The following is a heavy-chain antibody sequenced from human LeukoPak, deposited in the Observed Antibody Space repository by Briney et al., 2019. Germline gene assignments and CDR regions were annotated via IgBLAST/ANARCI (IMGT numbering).Heavy chain of an antibody. Sequence: SGGSPRLSCAASGFTFNTYTMNWVRQAPGKGLEWVSSISTSNNFIYYADSVRGRFTISRDNANNSLYLQMNSLRAEDTAVYYCARAEDTAMITYYGMDVWGQGTTVTVSS. J-gene: IGHJ6*02. CDR2: ISTSNNFI. D-gene: IGHD5-18*01. CDR3: ARAEDTAMITYYGMDV. V-gene: IGHV3-21*01. CDR1: GFTFNTYT.